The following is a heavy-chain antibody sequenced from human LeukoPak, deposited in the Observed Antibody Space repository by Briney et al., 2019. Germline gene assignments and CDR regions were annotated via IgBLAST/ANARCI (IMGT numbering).Heavy chain of an antibody. CDR3: ARDHRGGFLEWLETNWFDP. V-gene: IGHV4-31*03. J-gene: IGHJ5*02. Sequence: SETLSLTCTVSGGSISSGGYSWSWIRQHPGKGLEWIGYIYYSGSTYYNPSLKSRVTMSVDTSKSQFSLKLSSVTAADTAVYYCARDHRGGFLEWLETNWFDPWGQGTLVTVSS. D-gene: IGHD3-3*01. CDR1: GGSISSGGYS. CDR2: IYYSGST.